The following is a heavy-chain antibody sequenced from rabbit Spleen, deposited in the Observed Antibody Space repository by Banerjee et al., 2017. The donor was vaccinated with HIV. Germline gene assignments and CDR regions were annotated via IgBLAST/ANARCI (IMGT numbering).Heavy chain of an antibody. J-gene: IGHJ6*01. CDR3: ARDTSSSFSSYGMDL. Sequence: QEQLEESGGDLVKPGASLTLTCIASGVSFSGDSFSGDSYMCWVRQAPGKGLEWVACAYAGSSGGTYSATWAKGRFTVSKTSSTTVTLQMNSLTAADTATYFCARDTSSSFSSYGMDLWARGPWSPS. D-gene: IGHD1-1*01. CDR1: GVSFSGDSF. CDR2: AYAGSSGGT. V-gene: IGHV1S45*01.